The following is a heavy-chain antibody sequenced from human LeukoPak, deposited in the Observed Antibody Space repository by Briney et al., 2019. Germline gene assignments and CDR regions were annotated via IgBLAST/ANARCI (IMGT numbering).Heavy chain of an antibody. Sequence: SVKVSCTDSGGTFSRNPISWVRQAPGQGLEWMGGIIPIFGTANYAQKFQGRVTITADESTSTAYMELSSLRSEDTAAYYCARGHYYDSSGYYNFDYWGQGTLVTVSS. CDR2: IIPIFGTA. V-gene: IGHV1-69*13. CDR3: ARGHYYDSSGYYNFDY. D-gene: IGHD3-22*01. J-gene: IGHJ4*02. CDR1: GGTFSRNP.